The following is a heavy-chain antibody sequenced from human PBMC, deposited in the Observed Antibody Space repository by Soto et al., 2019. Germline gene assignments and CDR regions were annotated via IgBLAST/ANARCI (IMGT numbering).Heavy chain of an antibody. CDR1: GGTFSTYA. J-gene: IGHJ5*01. CDR3: ARGLYREYGHDS. D-gene: IGHD3-10*01. Sequence: QVQLVQSGAEVKKPGSSVKVSCKAPGGTFSTYAINWVRQAPGQGLEWMGGVIPIFGTPKYAQKFQGRVTITADESTSTGYMELRSLRSEDTAVYYCARGLYREYGHDSWGQGALVTVSS. V-gene: IGHV1-69*01. CDR2: VIPIFGTP.